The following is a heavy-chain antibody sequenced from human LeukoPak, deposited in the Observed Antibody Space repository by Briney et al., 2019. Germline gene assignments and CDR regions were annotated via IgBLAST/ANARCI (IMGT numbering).Heavy chain of an antibody. CDR2: INNDGRTT. J-gene: IGHJ4*02. CDR3: ASGGSYDYFDY. V-gene: IGHV3-74*01. CDR1: GFTFSNCW. D-gene: IGHD1-26*01. Sequence: GGSLRLSCAASGFTFSNCWMHWVRQAPGKGLVWVSRINNDGRTTNYADSVKGRFTISRDNAKNTLFLQMNSLRAEDTAVYYCASGGSYDYFDYWGQGTLVTVSS.